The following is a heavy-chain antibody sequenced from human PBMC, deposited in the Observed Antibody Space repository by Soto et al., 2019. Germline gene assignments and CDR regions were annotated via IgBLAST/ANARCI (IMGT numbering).Heavy chain of an antibody. CDR1: GGSFSGYY. CDR3: ARALFTLGSYFPYNWFDP. Sequence: QVQLQQWGAGLLKPSETLSLTCAVYGGSFSGYYWSWIRQPPGKGLEWIGEINHSGSTNYNPSLKSRVTISVDTSKNQFSLKLSSGTAAVTAVYYCARALFTLGSYFPYNWFDPWGQRTLVTVSS. V-gene: IGHV4-34*01. CDR2: INHSGST. D-gene: IGHD3-10*01. J-gene: IGHJ5*02.